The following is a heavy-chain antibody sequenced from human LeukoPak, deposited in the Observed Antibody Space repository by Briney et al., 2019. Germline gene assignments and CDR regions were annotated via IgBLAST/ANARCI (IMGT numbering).Heavy chain of an antibody. D-gene: IGHD1-1*01. CDR3: ARLANDADGFYI. V-gene: IGHV3-48*03. CDR2: ISSSGSTI. J-gene: IGHJ3*02. Sequence: GGSLRLSCAVSGFTFSSYEMSWVRQAPGKGLEWVSYISSSGSTIYYADSVKGRFTISRDNAKNSLYLQMNSLRAEDTAVYYCARLANDADGFYIWGQGTMVTVSS. CDR1: GFTFSSYE.